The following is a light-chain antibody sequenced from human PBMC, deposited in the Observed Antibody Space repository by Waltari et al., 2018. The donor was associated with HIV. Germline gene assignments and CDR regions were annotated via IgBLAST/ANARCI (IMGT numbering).Light chain of an antibody. Sequence: QSALTQPASVSGSLGQSITISCTGTSSDVGSYNLVSWYQQHPGKAPKLIIYEVTKRPSGVSNRFSGSKSGNTASLTLSGLQAEDEADYYCCSYAGNSAVFGGGTKLTVL. J-gene: IGLJ2*01. CDR2: EVT. CDR3: CSYAGNSAV. V-gene: IGLV2-23*02. CDR1: SSDVGSYNL.